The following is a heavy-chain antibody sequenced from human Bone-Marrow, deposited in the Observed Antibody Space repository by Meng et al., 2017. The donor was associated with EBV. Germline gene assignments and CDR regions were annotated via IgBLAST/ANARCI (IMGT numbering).Heavy chain of an antibody. D-gene: IGHD1-7*01. CDR1: GFIFSNYN. CDR2: ISSANSYI. CDR3: ARLSGTGWFDP. Sequence: EVQLVESGGGLVKPGESLRLSCAASGFIFSNYNMKWCRQAPGKGPEWVSSISSANSYIYYADSVKGRFTISRDNANNSLSLQMNSLRAEDTAVYYCARLSGTGWFDPWGQGTLVTVSS. J-gene: IGHJ5*02. V-gene: IGHV3-21*02.